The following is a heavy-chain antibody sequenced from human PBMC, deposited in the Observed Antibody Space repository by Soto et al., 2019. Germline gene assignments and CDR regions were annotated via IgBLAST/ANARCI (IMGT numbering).Heavy chain of an antibody. CDR1: GYTLTELS. CDR2: FDPEDGET. V-gene: IGHV1-24*01. CDR3: ATEDSSGYYPPLFDY. D-gene: IGHD3-22*01. Sequence: GASVKVSCKVSGYTLTELSMHWVRQAPGKGLEWMGGFDPEDGETIYAQKFQGRVTMTEDTSTDTAYMELSSLRSEDTAVYYCATEDSSGYYPPLFDYWGQGTLVTVSS. J-gene: IGHJ4*02.